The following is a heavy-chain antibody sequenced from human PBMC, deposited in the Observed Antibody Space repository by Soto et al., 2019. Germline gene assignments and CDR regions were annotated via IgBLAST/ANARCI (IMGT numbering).Heavy chain of an antibody. CDR1: GYTFTGYY. D-gene: IGHD2-2*01. J-gene: IGHJ6*02. CDR2: INPNSGGT. CDR3: ARAYIVVVPAASRSHYYYYGMDV. Sequence: GASVKVSCKDSGYTFTGYYMHWVRQAPGQGLEWMGWINPNSGGTNYAQKFQGWVTMTRDTSISTAYMELSRLRSDDTAVYYCARAYIVVVPAASRSHYYYYGMDVWGQGTTVTVS. V-gene: IGHV1-2*04.